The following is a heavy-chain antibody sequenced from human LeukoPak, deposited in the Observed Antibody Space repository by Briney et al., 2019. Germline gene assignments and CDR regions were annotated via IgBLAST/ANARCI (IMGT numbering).Heavy chain of an antibody. V-gene: IGHV3-23*01. CDR3: TNARYNNAWDYFDY. D-gene: IGHD1-14*01. Sequence: PGGSLRLSCVASGFTFSNYAMSWVRQAPGRGLEGVSGISGSGGASYYADSVKGRFTISRDNSRSTLYLQMNNLSVDDTAVYYCTNARYNNAWDYFDYWGQGTLVTVSS. CDR2: ISGSGGAS. CDR1: GFTFSNYA. J-gene: IGHJ4*02.